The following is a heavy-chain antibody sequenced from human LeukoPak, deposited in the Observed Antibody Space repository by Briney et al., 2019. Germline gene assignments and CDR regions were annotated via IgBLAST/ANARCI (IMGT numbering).Heavy chain of an antibody. CDR2: INHSGST. CDR3: VKSGGYGLIDY. Sequence: SETLSLTCAVYGGSFSGYYWSWIRQPPGKGLEWIGEINHSGSTNYNPSLKSRVTISVDTSKNQFSLKLSSVTAADTAMYYCVKSGGYGLIDYWGQGTRVTVSS. CDR1: GGSFSGYY. D-gene: IGHD1-26*01. J-gene: IGHJ4*02. V-gene: IGHV4-34*01.